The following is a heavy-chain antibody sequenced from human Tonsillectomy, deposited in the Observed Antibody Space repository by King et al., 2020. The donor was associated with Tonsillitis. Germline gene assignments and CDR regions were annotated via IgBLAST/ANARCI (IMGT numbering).Heavy chain of an antibody. J-gene: IGHJ6*02. D-gene: IGHD2-21*02. CDR3: ARVGRYCVGDRYSLLGFDV. CDR1: GGSFTENF. CDR2: VNYNGSA. Sequence: QVQLQQWGAGVLKPSETLALTCAVYGGSFTENFWTWIRQTPGKGLEWLGEVNYNGSAKYNPSLESRITMSVDTSRSQLSLRLSSLIAADTGVYYCARVGRYCVGDRYSLLGFDVWGQGSTVTVSS. V-gene: IGHV4-34*01.